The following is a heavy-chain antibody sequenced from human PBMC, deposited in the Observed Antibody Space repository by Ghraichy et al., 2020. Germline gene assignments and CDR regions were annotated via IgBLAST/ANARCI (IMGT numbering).Heavy chain of an antibody. CDR3: ARSGGGATNDYYGMDV. CDR1: GYNFPNYW. D-gene: IGHD5-12*01. J-gene: IGHJ6*02. CDR2: IYPGDSDT. Sequence: GSLRLSCKGSGYNFPNYWIGWVRQMPGKGLEWMGNIYPGDSDTRYSPSFQGHVTISADKSFSTAYLQWSSLKASDTAMYYCARSGGGATNDYYGMDVWGQGTTVPVSS. V-gene: IGHV5-51*01.